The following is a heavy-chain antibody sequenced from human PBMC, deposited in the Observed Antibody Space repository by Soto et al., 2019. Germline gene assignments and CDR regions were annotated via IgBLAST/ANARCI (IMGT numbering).Heavy chain of an antibody. D-gene: IGHD3-22*01. CDR3: ARALYYYDNSGLAF. J-gene: IGHJ4*02. CDR1: GYTFTSYG. Sequence: QVHLEQSGPEVKKPGASVKVSCKASGYTFTSYGISWVRLAPGQGLEWMGWINIYGGGTNSAPKYQDRVTMTRDKSSNTVYLEMRSLTSDDTAIYYCARALYYYDNSGLAFWGQGTLVTVSS. V-gene: IGHV1-18*01. CDR2: INIYGGGT.